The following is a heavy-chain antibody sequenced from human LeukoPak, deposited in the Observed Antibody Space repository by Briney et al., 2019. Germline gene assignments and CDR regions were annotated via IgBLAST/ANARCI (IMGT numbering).Heavy chain of an antibody. CDR1: GGSISSYY. CDR2: INHSGST. Sequence: PSETLSLTCTVSGGSISSYYWTWIRQPPGKGLEWIGEINHSGSTNYNPSLKSRVTISVDTSKNQFSLKLSSVTAADTAVYYCARGDSSGYYSDYFDYWGQGTLVTVSS. J-gene: IGHJ4*02. D-gene: IGHD3-22*01. CDR3: ARGDSSGYYSDYFDY. V-gene: IGHV4-34*01.